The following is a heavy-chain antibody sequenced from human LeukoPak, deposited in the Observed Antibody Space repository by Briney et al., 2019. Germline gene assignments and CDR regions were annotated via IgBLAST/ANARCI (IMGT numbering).Heavy chain of an antibody. D-gene: IGHD5-24*01. CDR3: ARVVGDGYNRDY. CDR1: GFTFSSSA. Sequence: GGSLRLSCAASGFTFSSSAMHWVRQAPGKGLEYVSAISSNGGSTYYANSVKGRFTISRDNSKNTLYLQMGSLRAEDMAVYYCARVVGDGYNRDYWGQGTLVTVSS. CDR2: ISSNGGST. J-gene: IGHJ4*02. V-gene: IGHV3-64*01.